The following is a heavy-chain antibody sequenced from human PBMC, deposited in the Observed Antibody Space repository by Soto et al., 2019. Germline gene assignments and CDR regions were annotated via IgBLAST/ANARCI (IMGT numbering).Heavy chain of an antibody. J-gene: IGHJ6*03. V-gene: IGHV2-70*11. CDR2: IDWDDDK. CDR1: GFSLSTSGMC. Sequence: SGPTLVNPTQTLTLTCTFSGFSLSTSGMCVSWIRQPPGKALEWLARIDWDDDKYYSTSLKTRLTISKDTSKNQVVLTMTNMDPVDTATYYCARIRKAAAGTRPYYYYYYMDVWGKGTTVTVSS. D-gene: IGHD6-13*01. CDR3: ARIRKAAAGTRPYYYYYYMDV.